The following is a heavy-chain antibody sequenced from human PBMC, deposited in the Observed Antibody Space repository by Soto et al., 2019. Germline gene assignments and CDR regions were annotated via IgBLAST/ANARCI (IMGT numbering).Heavy chain of an antibody. CDR3: TLIFAVAHPDAYL. J-gene: IGHJ4*02. V-gene: IGHV3-15*07. D-gene: IGHD3-3*02. CDR2: IKSQAGGGTI. CDR1: GITFIYAW. Sequence: EVQLVASGGGLVKPGGSLRLSCAASGITFIYAWMDWVRQATGKRLEWVGRIKSQAGGGTIDYAAPVKGRFTILRNDSKNTIYQQKDSRKTADSTVEYCTLIFAVAHPDAYLWGQGTRVTVSS.